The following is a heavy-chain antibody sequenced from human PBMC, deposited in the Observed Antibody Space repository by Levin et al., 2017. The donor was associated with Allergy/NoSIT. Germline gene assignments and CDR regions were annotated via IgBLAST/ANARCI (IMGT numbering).Heavy chain of an antibody. V-gene: IGHV1-69*01. D-gene: IGHD2-2*01. CDR3: ARSFDFVVVPAATNWFDP. CDR1: GDFFTSFA. CDR2: IIPIFHTT. Sequence: KISCKASGDFFTSFAISWVRQAPGQGLEWMGGIIPIFHTTRYAPRFQGRLRIYADESTSTAYMELSSLTSEDTAMYYCARSFDFVVVPAATNWFDPWGQGTLVTVSS. J-gene: IGHJ5*02.